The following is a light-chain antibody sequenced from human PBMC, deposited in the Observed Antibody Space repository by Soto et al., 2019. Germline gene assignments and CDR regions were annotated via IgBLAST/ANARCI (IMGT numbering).Light chain of an antibody. Sequence: ERVMTQSPATLSVSPGARATLSCRASQSIDKNYLTWYQQKPGQAPRVLIYDASTRATGIPDRFSGSGSGTDFTLTISRLEPEDFAVYYCQQYGSSPWTFGQGTKVDIK. CDR1: QSIDKNY. CDR3: QQYGSSPWT. J-gene: IGKJ1*01. V-gene: IGKV3-20*01. CDR2: DAS.